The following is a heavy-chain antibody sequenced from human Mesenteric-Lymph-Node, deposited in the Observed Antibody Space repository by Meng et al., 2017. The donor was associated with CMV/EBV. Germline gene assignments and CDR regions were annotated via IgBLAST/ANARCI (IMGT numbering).Heavy chain of an antibody. J-gene: IGHJ4*02. CDR1: EYGFTGYW. CDR2: IDPSDSYT. D-gene: IGHD4-17*01. Sequence: GSEYGFTGYWITWVRQMPGKGLEWMGKIDPSDSYTNYSPSFQGHVTISADKSISTAYLQWSSLKASDTAMYYCARLHGDQGSEIDYWGQGTLVTVSS. CDR3: ARLHGDQGSEIDY. V-gene: IGHV5-10-1*01.